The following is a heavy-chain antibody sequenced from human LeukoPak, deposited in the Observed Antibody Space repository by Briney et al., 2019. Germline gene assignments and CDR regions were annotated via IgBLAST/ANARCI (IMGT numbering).Heavy chain of an antibody. CDR2: ISPNSGGR. D-gene: IGHD5-12*01. CDR1: GYTFTGYY. J-gene: IGHJ4*02. V-gene: IGHV1-2*02. CDR3: ARAASGFYDYYFDY. Sequence: ASVKVSFMPSGYTFTGYYIHWVRQAPGQGPEWMGWISPNSGGRKYALKFQGRVTMTRDTSITTAYMELRRLRPDDTALYYCARAASGFYDYYFDYWGQGTLVTVSS.